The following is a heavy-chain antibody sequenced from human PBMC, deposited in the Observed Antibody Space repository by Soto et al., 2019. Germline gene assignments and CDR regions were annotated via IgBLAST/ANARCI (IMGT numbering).Heavy chain of an antibody. D-gene: IGHD3-22*01. CDR1: GGSISSSSYY. CDR3: ARHPDYYDSSGYYL. Sequence: GPGGASETLSLTCTVSGGSISSSSYYWGWIRQPPGKGLEWIGSIYYSGSTYYNPSLKSRVTISVDTSKNQFSLKLSSVTAADTVVYYCARHPDYYDSSGYYLWGQGTLVTVSS. CDR2: IYYSGST. V-gene: IGHV4-39*01. J-gene: IGHJ4*02.